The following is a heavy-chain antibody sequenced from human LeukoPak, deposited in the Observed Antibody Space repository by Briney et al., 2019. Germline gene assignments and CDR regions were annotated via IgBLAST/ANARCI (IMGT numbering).Heavy chain of an antibody. CDR1: GFTFNNYR. Sequence: GGSLRLSCAASGFTFNNYRMDWVRQAPGKGLEWVANIKQDGSEKFYVDSVKGRLTISRDGAKNSLFPQMDSVTAEDTAVYYCARVFADYFGSGNAYYYYYYYMDVWGKGTTVTVSS. D-gene: IGHD3-10*01. CDR3: ARVFADYFGSGNAYYYYYYYMDV. J-gene: IGHJ6*03. V-gene: IGHV3-7*01. CDR2: IKQDGSEK.